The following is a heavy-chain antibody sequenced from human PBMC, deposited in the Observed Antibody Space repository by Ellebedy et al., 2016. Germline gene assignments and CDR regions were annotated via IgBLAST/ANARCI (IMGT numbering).Heavy chain of an antibody. V-gene: IGHV3-49*03. CDR3: TRGRLEMATTFDY. J-gene: IGHJ4*02. CDR2: IRSKAFGGTT. D-gene: IGHD5-24*01. Sequence: GESLKISCTASGFSFGDYAMTWFRQAPGKGLEWVGFIRSKAFGGTTEYAASVKGRFTVSRDDSKSIAYLQMNSLKTEDTAVYYCTRGRLEMATTFDYWGQGTLVTVSS. CDR1: GFSFGDYA.